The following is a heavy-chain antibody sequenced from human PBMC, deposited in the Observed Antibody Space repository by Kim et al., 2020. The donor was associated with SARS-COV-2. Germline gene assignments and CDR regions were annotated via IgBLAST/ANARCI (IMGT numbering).Heavy chain of an antibody. V-gene: IGHV7-4-1*02. CDR1: GYTFTNYG. CDR2: INTNTGNP. D-gene: IGHD6-6*01. CDR3: ARGRSIPARTSNPASFDY. Sequence: ASVKVSCKASGYTFTNYGMHWVRQAPGQGLEWMGWINTNTGNPTYAQGFTGRFDFSLDTSVSTAYLQITSLKAEDTAVYYCARGRSIPARTSNPASFDYWGQGTLVTVSS. J-gene: IGHJ4*02.